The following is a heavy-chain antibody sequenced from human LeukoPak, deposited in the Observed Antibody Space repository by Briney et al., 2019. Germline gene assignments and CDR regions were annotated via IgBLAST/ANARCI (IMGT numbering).Heavy chain of an antibody. D-gene: IGHD6-13*01. V-gene: IGHV4-59*08. J-gene: IGHJ3*02. CDR3: ARHKAGYGITPDAFDI. CDR2: IYYSGST. Sequence: SETLSLTCTVSGGSISSYYWSWIRQPPGKGLEWIGYIYYSGSTNYNPSLKSRVTISVDTSKNQFSLKLSSVTAADTAVYYCARHKAGYGITPDAFDIWGQRTMVTVSS. CDR1: GGSISSYY.